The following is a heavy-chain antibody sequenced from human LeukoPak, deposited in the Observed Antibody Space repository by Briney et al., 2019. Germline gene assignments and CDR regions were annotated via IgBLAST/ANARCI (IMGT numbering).Heavy chain of an antibody. D-gene: IGHD3-10*01. CDR2: ISYDGSNK. CDR3: AKDSLRLLWFGELLGVDY. CDR1: GFTFSSYG. Sequence: GGSLRLSCAASGFTFSSYGMHWVRQAPGQGLEWVAVISYDGSNKYYADSVKGRFTISRDNSKNTLYLQMNSLRAEDTAVYYCAKDSLRLLWFGELLGVDYWGQGTVVTVSS. V-gene: IGHV3-30*18. J-gene: IGHJ4*02.